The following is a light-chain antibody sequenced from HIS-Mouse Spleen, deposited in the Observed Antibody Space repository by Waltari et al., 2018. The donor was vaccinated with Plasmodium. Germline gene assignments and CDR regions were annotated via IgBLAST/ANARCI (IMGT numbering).Light chain of an antibody. J-gene: IGLJ2*01. CDR3: QAWDSSTAV. CDR1: TLGDTY. Sequence: SYELTQPPSVSVSPGPTASIPCSGDTLGDTYSCWYQQKPGQSPVLVIYQDSKRPSGIPERFSGSNSGNTATLTISGTQAMDEADYYCQAWDSSTAVFGGGTKLTVL. V-gene: IGLV3-1*01. CDR2: QDS.